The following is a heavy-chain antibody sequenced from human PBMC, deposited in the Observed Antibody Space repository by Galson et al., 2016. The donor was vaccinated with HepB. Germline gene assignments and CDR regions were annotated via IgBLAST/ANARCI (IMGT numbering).Heavy chain of an antibody. V-gene: IGHV3-53*01. Sequence: SLRLSCAASGFIVSSNYVSWVRQTPGKGLEWVSVIRSGGLTYYADSVMGRFTLSRDNAKNTVYLQMHSLRAEDTAVYYCVRHSLYCSGGGCSDSFDYWGRGTLVTVSS. J-gene: IGHJ4*02. CDR1: GFIVSSNY. CDR2: IRSGGLT. D-gene: IGHD2-15*01. CDR3: VRHSLYCSGGGCSDSFDY.